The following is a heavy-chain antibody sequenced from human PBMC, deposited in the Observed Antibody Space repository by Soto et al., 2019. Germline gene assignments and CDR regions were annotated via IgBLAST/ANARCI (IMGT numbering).Heavy chain of an antibody. CDR3: IKEARGHSYARL. CDR1: GFLSSNYA. V-gene: IGHV3-23*01. J-gene: IGHJ4*02. CDR2: ISDSGVNT. Sequence: GESLKISCAASGFLSSNYAMGWVRQAPGTGLEWVSGISDSGVNTYYADSVKGRLTISRDNSKNALYLEMKSLRAGDTAVYYCIKEARGHSYARLWGRGTPVTVSS. D-gene: IGHD3-16*01.